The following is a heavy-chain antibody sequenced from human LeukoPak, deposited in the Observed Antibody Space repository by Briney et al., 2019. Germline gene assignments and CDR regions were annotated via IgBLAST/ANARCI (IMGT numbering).Heavy chain of an antibody. Sequence: PGGSLRLSCAASGFTFSSYAMSWVRQAPGKGLEWVSAISGSGGSTYYADSVKGRFTISRDNSKNTLYLQMNSLRAEDTAVYYCAKGPSSSLYSSSWYFDYWGQGTLVTVSS. CDR3: AKGPSSSLYSSSWYFDY. V-gene: IGHV3-23*01. CDR2: ISGSGGST. CDR1: GFTFSSYA. J-gene: IGHJ4*02. D-gene: IGHD6-13*01.